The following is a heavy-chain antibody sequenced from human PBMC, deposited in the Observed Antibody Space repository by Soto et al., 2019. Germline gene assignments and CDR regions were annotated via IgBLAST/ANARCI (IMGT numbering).Heavy chain of an antibody. CDR3: ARLEGLATISYYFDF. CDR2: IYYHGNA. J-gene: IGHJ4*02. D-gene: IGHD3-9*01. Sequence: SETLSLTCSVSDDSINSDKYYWGWIRQPPGKGLEWIGSIYYHGNAYYNPSLQTRVTISLDKSKSQFSLKLDSVTAADSAVYFCARLEGLATISYYFDFWGPGALVTVSS. V-gene: IGHV4-39*01. CDR1: DDSINSDKYY.